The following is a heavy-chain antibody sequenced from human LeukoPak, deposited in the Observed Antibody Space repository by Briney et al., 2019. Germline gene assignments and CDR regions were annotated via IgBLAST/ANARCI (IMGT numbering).Heavy chain of an antibody. J-gene: IGHJ4*02. CDR2: IYHSGST. V-gene: IGHV4-38-2*01. CDR1: GYSISSGYY. Sequence: PSETLSLTCAVSGYSISSGYYWGWIRQPPGKGLEWIGSIYHSGSTYYNPSLKSRVTISVDTSKNQFSLKLSSVTAADTAVYYCARTPYYYDSSGYYYYFDYWGQGTLVTVSS. CDR3: ARTPYYYDSSGYYYYFDY. D-gene: IGHD3-22*01.